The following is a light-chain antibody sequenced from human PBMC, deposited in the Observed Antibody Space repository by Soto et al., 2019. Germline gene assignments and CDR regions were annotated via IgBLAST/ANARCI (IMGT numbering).Light chain of an antibody. CDR1: SSDVGGYNY. CDR2: DVS. CDR3: SSYTSSSILYV. J-gene: IGLJ1*01. Sequence: QSALTQPASVSGSPGQSITISCTGTSSDVGGYNYVSWYQQHPGKAPKLMIYDVSNRPSGVSNRFSGSKSGNTASLTISGLQDEDEADYYCSSYTSSSILYVFGTVTKVTVL. V-gene: IGLV2-14*01.